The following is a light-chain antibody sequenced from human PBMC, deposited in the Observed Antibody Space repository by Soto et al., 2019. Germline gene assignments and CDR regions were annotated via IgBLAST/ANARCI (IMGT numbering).Light chain of an antibody. Sequence: EIVLTQSPATLYLSPGERVTLSCRASQNVSTYLAWYQQKPGQAPRLLIYDASDRATGIPARFSGSESGTDFTLTISSPEPEDSAVYYCQQRTNWLTFGPGTKVDIK. V-gene: IGKV3-11*01. CDR1: QNVSTY. J-gene: IGKJ3*01. CDR2: DAS. CDR3: QQRTNWLT.